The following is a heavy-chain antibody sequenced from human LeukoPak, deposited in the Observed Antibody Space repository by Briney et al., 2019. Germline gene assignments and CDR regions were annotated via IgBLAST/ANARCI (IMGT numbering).Heavy chain of an antibody. CDR3: ARDDYGGNGLAH. D-gene: IGHD4-23*01. Sequence: ASVEVSCKASGYRLTDYYMHWVRQAPGQGLEWMGWINPNSGDTNYAQRFQGRVTMTRDTSISTAYMELSRLRSDDTAVYYCARDDYGGNGLAHWGQGTLVTVSS. CDR2: INPNSGDT. V-gene: IGHV1-2*02. CDR1: GYRLTDYY. J-gene: IGHJ4*02.